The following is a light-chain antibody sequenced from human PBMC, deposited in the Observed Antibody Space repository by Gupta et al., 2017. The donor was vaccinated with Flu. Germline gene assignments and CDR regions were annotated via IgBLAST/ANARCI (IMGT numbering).Light chain of an antibody. CDR3: QSYDTSQGIDG. Sequence: SVLTQPPPVSGAPGQRVTISCTGSNSHIGAGFYVHWYQQLPGKAPKRRIDANINRPSGVPDRFSGYKAGTSASLNITGLQAGGEADYYWQSYDTSQGIDGCGSGTKVTVL. CDR1: NSHIGAGFY. V-gene: IGLV1-40*01. CDR2: ANI. J-gene: IGLJ1*01.